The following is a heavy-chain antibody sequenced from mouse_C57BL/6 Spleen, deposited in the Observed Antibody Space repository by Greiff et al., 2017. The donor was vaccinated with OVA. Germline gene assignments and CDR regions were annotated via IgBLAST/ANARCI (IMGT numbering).Heavy chain of an antibody. CDR3: ARPGYYDYAMDY. CDR2: IYPGDGDT. CDR1: GYAFSSSW. Sequence: VKLQESGPELVKPGASVKISCKASGYAFSSSWMNWVKQRPGKGLEWIGRIYPGDGDTNYNGKFKGKATLTADKSSSTAYMQLSSLTSEDSAVYFCARPGYYDYAMDYWGQGTSVTVSS. J-gene: IGHJ4*01. V-gene: IGHV1-82*01. D-gene: IGHD2-3*01.